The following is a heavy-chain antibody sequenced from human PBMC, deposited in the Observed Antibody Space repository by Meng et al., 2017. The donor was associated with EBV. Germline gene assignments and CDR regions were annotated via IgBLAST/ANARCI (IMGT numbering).Heavy chain of an antibody. J-gene: IGHJ4*02. V-gene: IGHV4-39*07. D-gene: IGHD3-16*01. CDR1: GGSISSSSYY. CDR2: IYYSGST. Sequence: QLQLAASGPGLVKPSETLSLTCTVSGGSISSSSYYWGWIRQPPGKGLEWIGSIYYSGSTYYNPSLKSRVTISVDTSKNQFSLKLSSVTAADTAVYYCARDLGRGSRGALLDYWGQGTLVTVSS. CDR3: ARDLGRGSRGALLDY.